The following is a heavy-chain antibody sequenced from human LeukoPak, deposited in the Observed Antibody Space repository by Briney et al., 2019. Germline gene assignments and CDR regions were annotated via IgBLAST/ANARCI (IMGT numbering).Heavy chain of an antibody. D-gene: IGHD2-2*01. Sequence: GGSLRLSCAASGFTFSSYGMHWVRQAPGKGLEWVAFIRYDGSNKYYADSVKGRFTISRDNSKNTLYLQMNSLRAEDTAVYYCARDSRPFVVVPAGYFDYWGQGTLVAVS. CDR1: GFTFSSYG. CDR2: IRYDGSNK. V-gene: IGHV3-30*02. J-gene: IGHJ4*02. CDR3: ARDSRPFVVVPAGYFDY.